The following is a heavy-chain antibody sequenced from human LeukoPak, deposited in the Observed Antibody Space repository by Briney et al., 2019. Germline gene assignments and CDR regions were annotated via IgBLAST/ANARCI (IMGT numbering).Heavy chain of an antibody. V-gene: IGHV3-23*01. Sequence: GGSLRLSCAASGFTFSSYAMSCVRQGPGKGLEWVSAISGSGGSTYYADSVKGRFTISRDNSKNTLYLQMNSLRAEDTAVYYCAKAVVIVPTATPFDYWGQGTLVTVSS. J-gene: IGHJ4*02. CDR3: AKAVVIVPTATPFDY. D-gene: IGHD2-2*01. CDR1: GFTFSSYA. CDR2: ISGSGGST.